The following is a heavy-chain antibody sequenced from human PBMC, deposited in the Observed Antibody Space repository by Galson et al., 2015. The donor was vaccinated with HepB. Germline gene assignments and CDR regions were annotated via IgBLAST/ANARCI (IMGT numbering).Heavy chain of an antibody. D-gene: IGHD2-21*02. CDR3: ARDSPHIVVVAAILGY. V-gene: IGHV3-30*09. J-gene: IGHJ4*02. CDR2: ISYDGNNK. CDR1: GFTFSSYA. Sequence: SLRLSCAASGFTFSSYALHWVRQAPGKGLEWVAVISYDGNNKYYADSVKGRFAISRDNSKNTLYLQMNRLRPDDTAVYYCARDSPHIVVVAAILGYWGQGPPVTVSS.